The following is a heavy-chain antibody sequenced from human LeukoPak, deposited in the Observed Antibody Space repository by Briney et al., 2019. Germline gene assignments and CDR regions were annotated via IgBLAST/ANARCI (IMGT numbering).Heavy chain of an antibody. V-gene: IGHV3-53*01. D-gene: IGHD6-13*01. CDR1: GFTVSSNY. J-gene: IGHJ3*02. CDR3: ARDKFVAAAKRLDAFDI. CDR2: IYSGGST. Sequence: GGSLRLSCAASGFTVSSNYMSWVRQAPGKGLEWVSVIYSGGSTYYADSVKGRFTISRDNSKNTLYLQMNSLRAEDTAVYYCARDKFVAAAKRLDAFDIWGQGTMVTVSS.